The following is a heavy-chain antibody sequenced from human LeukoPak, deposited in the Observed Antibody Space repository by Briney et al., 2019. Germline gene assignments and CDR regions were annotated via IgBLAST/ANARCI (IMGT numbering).Heavy chain of an antibody. J-gene: IGHJ6*02. CDR2: ISYDGSNK. CDR1: GFAFSSYA. D-gene: IGHD7-27*01. V-gene: IGHV3-30-3*01. CDR3: AKDLGPNYYYYSMDV. Sequence: GRSLRLSCAASGFAFSSYAMHWVRQAPGKGLEWVAVISYDGSNKYYADSVKGRFTISRDNSKNSLYLQMNSLRTEDTALYYCAKDLGPNYYYYSMDVWGQGTTVTVSS.